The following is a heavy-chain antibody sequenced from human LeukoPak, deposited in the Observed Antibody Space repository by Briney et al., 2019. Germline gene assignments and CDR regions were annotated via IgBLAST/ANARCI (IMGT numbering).Heavy chain of an antibody. J-gene: IGHJ6*02. CDR3: AREGIEQWLPGYGVYYYYGMDV. V-gene: IGHV6-1*01. CDR1: GDSVSSNSAA. Sequence: SQTLSLTCAISGDSVSSNSAAWNWIRQSPSRGLEWLGRTYYRSKWYNDYAVSVKNRITINPDTSKNQFSLQLNSVTPEDTAVYYCAREGIEQWLPGYGVYYYYGMDVWGQGTTVTVSS. D-gene: IGHD6-19*01. CDR2: TYYRSKWYN.